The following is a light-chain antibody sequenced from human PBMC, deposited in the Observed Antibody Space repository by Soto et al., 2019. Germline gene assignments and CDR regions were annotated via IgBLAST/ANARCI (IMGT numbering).Light chain of an antibody. Sequence: QSALSQPASMSGSPGQSITIPCTGTGSDVGGYDYVSWYQHHPGKAPKVMIYEVTNRPSGVSNRFSGSKSGNTASLTISGLLAEGEADYYCSSYTSSSTYVFGTGTKVTVL. V-gene: IGLV2-14*01. J-gene: IGLJ1*01. CDR1: GSDVGGYDY. CDR2: EVT. CDR3: SSYTSSSTYV.